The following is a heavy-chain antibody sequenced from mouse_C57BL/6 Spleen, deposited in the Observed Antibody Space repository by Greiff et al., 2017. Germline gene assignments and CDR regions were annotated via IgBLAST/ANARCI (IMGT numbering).Heavy chain of an antibody. J-gene: IGHJ2*01. CDR3: ASQGGSDYFDY. CDR1: GYTFTSYW. Sequence: VKLQQPGAELVRPGSSVKLSCKASGYTFTSYWMHWVKQRPIQGLEWIGNIDPSDSETHYNQKFKDKATLTVDKSSSTAYMQLSSLTSEDSAVYYCASQGGSDYFDYWGQGTTLTVSS. V-gene: IGHV1-52*01. CDR2: IDPSDSET. D-gene: IGHD3-2*02.